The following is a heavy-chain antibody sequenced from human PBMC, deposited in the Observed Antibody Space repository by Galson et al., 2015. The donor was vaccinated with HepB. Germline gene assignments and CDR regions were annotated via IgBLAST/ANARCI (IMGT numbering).Heavy chain of an antibody. CDR3: ARDPRGGRDFDY. CDR1: GFTFSNYG. V-gene: IGHV3-48*01. Sequence: SLRLSCAAAGFTFSNYGMNWVRQAPGRGLEWISYISSVSNVIYYSDSVKGRFTISRDNAKSSLYLQMSSLRAEDTALYNCARDPRGGRDFDYWGQGTLVAVSS. D-gene: IGHD1-1*01. CDR2: ISSVSNVI. J-gene: IGHJ4*02.